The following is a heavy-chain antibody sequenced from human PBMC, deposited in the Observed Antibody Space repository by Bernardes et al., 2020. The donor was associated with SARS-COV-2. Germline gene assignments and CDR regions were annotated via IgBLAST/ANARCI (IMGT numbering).Heavy chain of an antibody. CDR2: ISVYNGTT. J-gene: IGHJ4*02. Sequence: AAAKDYCKASGYIVDSYGFSWVRQAPGQGLEWMGWISVYNGTTKYAQRFQGRVAMTTDTSTSTAYMDLRTLRSDDTAVYYCARVPPYRSGWYCDYWGQGTPVNVSS. CDR3: ARVPPYRSGWYCDY. D-gene: IGHD6-19*01. V-gene: IGHV1-18*01. CDR1: GYIVDSYG.